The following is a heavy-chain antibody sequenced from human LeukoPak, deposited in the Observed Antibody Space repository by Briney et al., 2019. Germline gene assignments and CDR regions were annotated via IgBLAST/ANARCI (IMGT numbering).Heavy chain of an antibody. CDR3: ARNQGLAVTNRYLFDY. V-gene: IGHV3-30*01. Sequence: PGGSLRLSCAASGFTFSSYAMHWVRQAPGKGLEWVAVISYDGSNKYYADSVKGRFTISRDNSKNTLYLQMNSLRAEDTAVYYCARNQGLAVTNRYLFDYWGQGTLVTVSS. CDR1: GFTFSSYA. D-gene: IGHD4-17*01. CDR2: ISYDGSNK. J-gene: IGHJ4*02.